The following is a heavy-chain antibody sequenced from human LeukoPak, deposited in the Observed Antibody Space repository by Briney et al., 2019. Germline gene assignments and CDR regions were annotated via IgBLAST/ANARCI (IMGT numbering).Heavy chain of an antibody. CDR3: ARGSKGSSWYEGASSAY. V-gene: IGHV3-21*01. CDR1: GFTFSSYS. Sequence: GGSLRLSCAASGFTFSSYSMNWVRQAPGEGLEWVSSISSSSSYIYYADSVKGRFAISRDNAKNSLYLQMNSLRAEDTAVYYCARGSKGSSWYEGASSAYWGQGTLVTVSS. CDR2: ISSSSSYI. J-gene: IGHJ4*02. D-gene: IGHD6-13*01.